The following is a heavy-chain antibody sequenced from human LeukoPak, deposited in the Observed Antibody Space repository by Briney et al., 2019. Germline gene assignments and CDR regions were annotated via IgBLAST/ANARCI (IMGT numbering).Heavy chain of an antibody. CDR3: ARGGTYDI. CDR2: MKQDGSQK. J-gene: IGHJ3*02. V-gene: IGHV3-7*01. CDR1: GFTFSMYW. Sequence: GGSLRLSCVASGFTFSMYWMTWFRQAPGKGLEWVANMKQDGSQKNYVDSVKGRFTISRDNAKKSLYLQMNSLRGEDTAVYYCARGGTYDIWGQGTRVTVSS.